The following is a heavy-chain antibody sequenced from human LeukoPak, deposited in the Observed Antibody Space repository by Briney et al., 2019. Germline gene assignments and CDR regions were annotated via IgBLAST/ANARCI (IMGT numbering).Heavy chain of an antibody. J-gene: IGHJ6*02. CDR3: ARGKGRVLSRVREYCYYGMDV. CDR2: INHSGST. Sequence: SSETLSLTCAVYGGSFSGYYWSWIRQPPGKGLEWIGEINHSGSTNYNPSLKSRVTISVDTSKNQFSLKLSSVTAADTAVYYCARGKGRVLSRVREYCYYGMDVWGQGTTVTVSS. CDR1: GGSFSGYY. V-gene: IGHV4-34*01. D-gene: IGHD3-16*02.